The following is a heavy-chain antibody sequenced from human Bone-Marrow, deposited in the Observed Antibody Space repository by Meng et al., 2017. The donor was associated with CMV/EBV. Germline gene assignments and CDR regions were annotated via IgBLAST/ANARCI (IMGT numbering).Heavy chain of an antibody. CDR2: IKQDGSEK. CDR1: GFTFSSYW. CDR3: ARDPVEMATIDYYYYGMDV. Sequence: GESLKISCAASGFTFSSYWMSWVRQAPGKGLEWVANIKQDGSEKYYVDSVKGRFTISRDNAKNSLYLQMNSLRAEDTAVYYCARDPVEMATIDYYYYGMDVWGQGTTVTVYS. J-gene: IGHJ6*01. D-gene: IGHD5-24*01. V-gene: IGHV3-7*01.